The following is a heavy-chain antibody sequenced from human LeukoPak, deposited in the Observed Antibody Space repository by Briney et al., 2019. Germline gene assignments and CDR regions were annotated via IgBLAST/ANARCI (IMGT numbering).Heavy chain of an antibody. J-gene: IGHJ4*02. Sequence: GSLRLSCAASGFTFSSYGMHWVRQAPGKGLEWIGEINHSGSTNYNPSLKSRVTISVDTSKNQFSLKLSSVTAADTAAYYCARRYSYGTPFDYWGQGTLVTVSS. CDR1: GFTFSSYG. D-gene: IGHD5-18*01. CDR3: ARRYSYGTPFDY. V-gene: IGHV4-34*01. CDR2: INHSGST.